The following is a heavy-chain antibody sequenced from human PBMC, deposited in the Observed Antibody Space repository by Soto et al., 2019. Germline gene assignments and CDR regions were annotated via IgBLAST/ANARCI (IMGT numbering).Heavy chain of an antibody. Sequence: GGSLRLSCAASGFTFSGYEMNWVRQAPGKGLVWVSYISGNGSTIYYADSVKGRFTISRDNAKDSLYLQMNSLRAEDTAVYYCAREVVVFGVIIPTPMDVWGQGTTVTVSS. V-gene: IGHV3-48*03. CDR3: AREVVVFGVIIPTPMDV. D-gene: IGHD3-22*01. CDR2: ISGNGSTI. CDR1: GFTFSGYE. J-gene: IGHJ6*02.